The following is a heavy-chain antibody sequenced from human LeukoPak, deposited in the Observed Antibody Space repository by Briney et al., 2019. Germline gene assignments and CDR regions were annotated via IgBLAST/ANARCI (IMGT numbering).Heavy chain of an antibody. D-gene: IGHD1-26*01. CDR2: ISYDGSNK. V-gene: IGHV3-30*04. CDR1: GFTFSSYA. Sequence: GGSLRLSCAASGFTFSSYAMHWVRQAPGKGLEWVAVISYDGSNKYYADSVKGRFTISRDNSKNTLYLQMNSLRAEDTAVYYCAREGSSGSYRRYYFDYWGQGTLVTVSS. J-gene: IGHJ4*02. CDR3: AREGSSGSYRRYYFDY.